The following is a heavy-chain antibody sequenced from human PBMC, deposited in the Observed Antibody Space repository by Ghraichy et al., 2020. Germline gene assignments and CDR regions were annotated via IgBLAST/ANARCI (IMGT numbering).Heavy chain of an antibody. D-gene: IGHD7-27*01. Sequence: GGSLRLSCAASGFTFSSYSINWVRQAPGKGLEWVSSISSSSSYIYYADSVKGRFTISRDNAKNSLYLQMNSLRAEDTAVYYCARNERTGVSAFDIWGQGTMVTVSS. V-gene: IGHV3-21*01. CDR1: GFTFSSYS. J-gene: IGHJ3*02. CDR3: ARNERTGVSAFDI. CDR2: ISSSSSYI.